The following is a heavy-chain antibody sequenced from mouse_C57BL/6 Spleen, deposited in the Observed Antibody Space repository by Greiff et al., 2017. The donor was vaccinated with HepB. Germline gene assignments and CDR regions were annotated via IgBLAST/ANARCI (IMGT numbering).Heavy chain of an antibody. J-gene: IGHJ3*01. Sequence: ESGPGLVKPSQSLSLTCSVTGYSITSGYYWNWIRQFPGNKLEWMGYISYDGSNNYNPSLKNRISITRDTSKNQFFLKLNSVTTEDTATYYCARGGGPDPAWFAYWGQGTLVTVSA. CDR1: GYSITSGYY. V-gene: IGHV3-6*01. CDR2: ISYDGSN. D-gene: IGHD1-1*02. CDR3: ARGGGPDPAWFAY.